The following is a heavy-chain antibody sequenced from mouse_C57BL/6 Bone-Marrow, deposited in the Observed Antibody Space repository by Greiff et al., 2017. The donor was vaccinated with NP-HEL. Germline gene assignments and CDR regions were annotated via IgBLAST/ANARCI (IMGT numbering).Heavy chain of an antibody. D-gene: IGHD3-3*01. CDR3: ASGAGRGY. V-gene: IGHV1-59*01. J-gene: IGHJ2*01. CDR2: IDPSDSYT. CDR1: GYTFTSYW. Sequence: QVQLQQPGAELVRPGTSVKLSCKASGYTFTSYWMHWVKQRPGQGLEWIGVIDPSDSYTNYNQKFKGKATLTVDTSSSTAYMQLSSLTSEDSAVYYCASGAGRGYWGQGTTLTVSS.